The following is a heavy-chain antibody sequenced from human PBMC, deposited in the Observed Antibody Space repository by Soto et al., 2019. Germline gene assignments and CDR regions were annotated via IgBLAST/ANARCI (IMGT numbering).Heavy chain of an antibody. D-gene: IGHD2-8*02. J-gene: IGHJ6*02. V-gene: IGHV3-7*04. CDR2: IKQDGSET. Sequence: EVQLVESGGGLVQPGGSLRLSCSASGFSFSTYWMSWVRQAPGTGLEWVANIKQDGSETFYVDSLKGRFTISRDNAQNSLHLIMNSLRAEDSAVYYCARDRGSGVYGEDWWGTDVCGQGTTVTASS. CDR1: GFSFSTYW. CDR3: ARDRGSGVYGEDWWGTDV.